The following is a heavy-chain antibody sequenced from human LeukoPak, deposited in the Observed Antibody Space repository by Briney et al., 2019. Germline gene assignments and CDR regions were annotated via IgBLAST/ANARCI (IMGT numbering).Heavy chain of an antibody. J-gene: IGHJ4*02. CDR1: GLRFRSYA. CDR2: ISDDSSFT. CDR3: AKGRCSGVGCDSFHS. Sequence: GGSLRLSCVASGLRFRSYAMNWVRQAPGKGLECISTISDDSSFTYYADSVKGRSAISRDDSKNTLYLQMNNWKVEDTAVYYCAKGRCSGVGCDSFHSWGQGALVTVSS. V-gene: IGHV3-23*01. D-gene: IGHD2-15*01.